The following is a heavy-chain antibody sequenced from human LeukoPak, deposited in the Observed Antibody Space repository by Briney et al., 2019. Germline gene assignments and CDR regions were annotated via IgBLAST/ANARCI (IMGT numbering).Heavy chain of an antibody. CDR1: GGSFSGYY. V-gene: IGHV4-34*01. D-gene: IGHD2-2*02. J-gene: IGHJ5*02. Sequence: PSETLSLTCAVYGGSFSGYYWSWIRQPPGKGLEWIGEINHSGSTNYNPSLKSRVTISVDTSKNQFSLKLSSVTAAATAVYYCARRRACSSTSCYRTSNWFDPWGQGTLVTVSS. CDR3: ARRRACSSTSCYRTSNWFDP. CDR2: INHSGST.